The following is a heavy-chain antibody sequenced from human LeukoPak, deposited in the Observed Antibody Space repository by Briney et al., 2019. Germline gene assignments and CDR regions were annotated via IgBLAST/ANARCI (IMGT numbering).Heavy chain of an antibody. D-gene: IGHD3-10*01. V-gene: IGHV3-66*01. CDR2: IYSGGST. CDR1: GFTFSSYS. Sequence: GGSLRLSCAASGFTFSSYSMNWVRQAPGKGLEWVSVIYSGGSTYYADSVKGRFTISRDNAKNSLYLQMNSLRAEDTAVYYCATEVRGVIWGRGTLVTVSS. CDR3: ATEVRGVI. J-gene: IGHJ4*02.